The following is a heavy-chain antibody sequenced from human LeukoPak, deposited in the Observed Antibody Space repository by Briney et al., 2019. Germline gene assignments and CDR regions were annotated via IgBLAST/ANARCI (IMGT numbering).Heavy chain of an antibody. CDR1: GFTFSSYA. Sequence: GGSLRLSCAASGFTFSSYAMSWVRQAPGKGLEWVSGISGSGGSTYYADSVKGRFTISRDNSKNTLYLQMNSLRAEDTALYYCAKGGNVGSSGWHRAYYFDYWGQGTLLTVSS. J-gene: IGHJ4*02. D-gene: IGHD6-19*01. CDR3: AKGGNVGSSGWHRAYYFDY. CDR2: ISGSGGST. V-gene: IGHV3-23*01.